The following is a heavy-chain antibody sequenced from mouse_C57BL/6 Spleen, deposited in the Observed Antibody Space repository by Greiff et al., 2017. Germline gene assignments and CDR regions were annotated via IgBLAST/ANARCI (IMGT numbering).Heavy chain of an antibody. Sequence: VQLQQPGAELVKPGASVKLSCKASGYTFPSYWMHWVQQRPGRGLEWIGRLDPNSGGTKYNEQFKSKATLTVDKPYSTGYSQLSKVTSEDSAVNCCGFITARDDWGQGTTLTVSS. V-gene: IGHV1-72*01. CDR3: GFITARDD. CDR1: GYTFPSYW. J-gene: IGHJ2*01. D-gene: IGHD1-1*01. CDR2: LDPNSGGT.